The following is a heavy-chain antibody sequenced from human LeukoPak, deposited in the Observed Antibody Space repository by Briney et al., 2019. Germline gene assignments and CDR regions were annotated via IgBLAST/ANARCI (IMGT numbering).Heavy chain of an antibody. CDR1: GGTFSSYA. CDR2: IIPILGIA. V-gene: IGHV1-69*04. D-gene: IGHD2-21*02. Sequence: ASVKVSCKASGGTFSSYAISWVRQAPGQGLEWMGRIIPILGIANYAQKFQGRVTITADKSTSTAYMELSSLRSEDTAVYYCADAYCGGVCYSTEYFQHWGQGTLVTVSS. J-gene: IGHJ1*01. CDR3: ADAYCGGVCYSTEYFQH.